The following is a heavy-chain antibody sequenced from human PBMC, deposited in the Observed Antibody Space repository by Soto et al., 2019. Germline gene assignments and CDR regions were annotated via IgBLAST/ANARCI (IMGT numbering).Heavy chain of an antibody. CDR3: ASGYFGILDYYYGMDV. CDR2: IIPIFGTA. J-gene: IGHJ6*02. CDR1: GGTFSSYA. Sequence: QVQLVQSGAEVKKPGSSVKVSCKASGGTFSSYAISWVRQAPGQGLEWMGGIIPIFGTANYAQKFQGRVTITXXEXTXXAYMELSSLRSEDTAVYYCASGYFGILDYYYGMDVWGQGTTVTVSS. D-gene: IGHD2-2*03. V-gene: IGHV1-69*05.